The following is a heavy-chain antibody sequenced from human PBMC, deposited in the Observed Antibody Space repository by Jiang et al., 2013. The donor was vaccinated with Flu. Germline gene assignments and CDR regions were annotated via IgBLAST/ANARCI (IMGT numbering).Heavy chain of an antibody. J-gene: IGHJ4*02. CDR1: GGSFSGYY. D-gene: IGHD5-18*01. CDR3: ARARMDNTWIQLWRYFDY. CDR2: INHSGST. V-gene: IGHV4-34*01. Sequence: LLKPSETLSLTCAVYGGSFSGYYWSWIRQPPGKGLEWIGEINHSGSTNYNPSLKSRVTISVDTSKNQFSLKLSSVTAADTAVYYCARARMDNTWIQLWRYFDYWGQGTLVTVSS.